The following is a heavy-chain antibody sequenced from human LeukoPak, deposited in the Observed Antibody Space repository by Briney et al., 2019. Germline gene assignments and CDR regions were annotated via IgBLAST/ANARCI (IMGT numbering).Heavy chain of an antibody. V-gene: IGHV4-4*07. Sequence: TSETLSLTCTVSGGSISSYYWSWIRQPAGKGLEWIGRIYTSRSTNYNPSLKSRVTMSVDTSKNQFSLKLSSVTAADTAVYYCARAGYCSSTSCYKDYYYYGMDVWGQGTTVTVSS. CDR2: IYTSRST. J-gene: IGHJ6*02. CDR1: GGSISSYY. CDR3: ARAGYCSSTSCYKDYYYYGMDV. D-gene: IGHD2-2*02.